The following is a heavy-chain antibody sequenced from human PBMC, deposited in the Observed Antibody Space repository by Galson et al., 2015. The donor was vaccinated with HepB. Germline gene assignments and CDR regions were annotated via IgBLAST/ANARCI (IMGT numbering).Heavy chain of an antibody. V-gene: IGHV3-23*01. J-gene: IGHJ3*02. CDR1: GFTFSSYA. D-gene: IGHD5-12*01. Sequence: SLRLSCAASGFTFSSYAMSWVRQAPGKGLEWVSHISGSGGTTYYADSVKGRFTISRDNYKNTVYLQINRLRAEDTAVYYCPRDRIGGYGSDAFDIWGQGTMVTVSS. CDR2: ISGSGGTT. CDR3: PRDRIGGYGSDAFDI.